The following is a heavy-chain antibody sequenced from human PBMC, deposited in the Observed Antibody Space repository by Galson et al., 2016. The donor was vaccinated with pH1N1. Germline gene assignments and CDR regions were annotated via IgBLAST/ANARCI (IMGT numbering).Heavy chain of an antibody. CDR1: GFIFSDYW. V-gene: IGHV3-74*01. J-gene: IGHJ4*02. CDR3: ARSPYSINWYYSF. CDR2: INSDSSFT. Sequence: SLRLSCAASGFIFSDYWMHWARRGPETGLEWVSRINSDSSFTRYTDSVKGRFTISRDNAKNTVYLQMNSLRAEDTAVYYCARSPYSINWYYSFWGQGIQVTVSS. D-gene: IGHD6-13*01.